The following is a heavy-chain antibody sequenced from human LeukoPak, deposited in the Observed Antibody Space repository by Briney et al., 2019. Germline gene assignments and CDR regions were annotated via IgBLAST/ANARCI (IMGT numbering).Heavy chain of an antibody. V-gene: IGHV3-30*04. CDR2: ISYDGSNK. D-gene: IGHD7-27*01. Sequence: PGGSLRLSCAASGFTFSSYAMHWVRQAPGKGLEWVAVISYDGSNKYYADSVKGRFTISRDSSKNTLYLQMNSLRAEDTAVYYCTGEFDYWGQGTLVTVSS. CDR3: TGEFDY. CDR1: GFTFSSYA. J-gene: IGHJ4*02.